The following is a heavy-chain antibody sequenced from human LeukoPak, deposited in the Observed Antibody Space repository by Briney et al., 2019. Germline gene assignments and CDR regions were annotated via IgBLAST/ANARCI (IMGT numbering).Heavy chain of an antibody. V-gene: IGHV1-8*01. CDR2: MNPNSGNT. CDR1: GYTFTSYD. CDR3: AREAGHSGGSYFDY. Sequence: GAAVKVSCKGSGYTFTSYDINWVGQATGQGLEWMGWMNPNSGNTGYAQKFQGRVTMTRNTAISTAYMELSSLRSEDTAVYYCAREAGHSGGSYFDYWGQGTLVTVSS. D-gene: IGHD1-26*01. J-gene: IGHJ4*02.